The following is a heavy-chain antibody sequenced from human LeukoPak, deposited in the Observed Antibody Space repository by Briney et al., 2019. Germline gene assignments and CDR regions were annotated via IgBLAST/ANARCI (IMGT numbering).Heavy chain of an antibody. J-gene: IGHJ4*02. CDR3: ARDGAPVTNYFDY. CDR1: GFTVSSNY. D-gene: IGHD4-17*01. Sequence: PGGSLRLSCAASGFTVSSNYMSWVRQAPGKGLEWVSVIYSGGSTYYADSVKGRFTIPRDDSKNTLYLQMNSLRAEDTAVYYCARDGAPVTNYFDYWGQGTLVIVSS. CDR2: IYSGGST. V-gene: IGHV3-66*01.